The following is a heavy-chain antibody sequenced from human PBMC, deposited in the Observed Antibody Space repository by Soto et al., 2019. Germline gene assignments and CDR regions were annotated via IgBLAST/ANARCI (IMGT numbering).Heavy chain of an antibody. Sequence: SETLSLTCAVYGGSFSGYYWSWIRQPPGKGLEWIGEINHSGSTNYNPSLKSRVTISVDTSKNQFSLKLSSVTAADTAVYYCVSSSSYERYYYYYYMDVWGKGTTVTVSS. CDR1: GGSFSGYY. J-gene: IGHJ6*03. CDR2: INHSGST. V-gene: IGHV4-34*01. CDR3: VSSSSYERYYYYYYMDV. D-gene: IGHD6-6*01.